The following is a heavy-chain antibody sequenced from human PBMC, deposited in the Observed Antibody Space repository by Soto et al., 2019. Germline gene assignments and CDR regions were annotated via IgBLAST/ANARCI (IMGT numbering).Heavy chain of an antibody. CDR3: ARTEGLYSSGWSIDY. Sequence: PSETLSLTCTVSGGSISSYYWSWIRQPPGKGLEWIGYIYYSGSTNYNPSLKSRVTISVDTSKNQFSLKLSSVTAADTAVYYCARTEGLYSSGWSIDYWGQGTLVTVSS. CDR1: GGSISSYY. V-gene: IGHV4-59*01. CDR2: IYYSGST. J-gene: IGHJ4*02. D-gene: IGHD6-19*01.